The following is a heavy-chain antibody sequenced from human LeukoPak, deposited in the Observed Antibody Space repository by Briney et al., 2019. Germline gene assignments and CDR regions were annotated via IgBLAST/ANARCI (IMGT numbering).Heavy chain of an antibody. D-gene: IGHD6-19*01. CDR3: ARQGLSSGWRSEFDF. Sequence: GGPLRLSCAASGFTFSSYGMHWVRQAPGKGLEWVAFIRYDGSNKYYADSVKGRFTISRDNSKNTLYLQMNSLRAEDTAVYYCARQGLSSGWRSEFDFWGQGTLVTVSS. CDR1: GFTFSSYG. CDR2: IRYDGSNK. J-gene: IGHJ4*02. V-gene: IGHV3-30*02.